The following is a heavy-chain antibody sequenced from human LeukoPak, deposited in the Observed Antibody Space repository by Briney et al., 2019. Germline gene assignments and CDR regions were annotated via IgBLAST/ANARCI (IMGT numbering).Heavy chain of an antibody. CDR2: IYYDGST. Sequence: PSETLSLTCTVSGGSLNTYYWSWIRQPPEEGLQWIGYIYYDGSTNYNPSLESRVTISADTSKNQVSLKLSAVSAADSALYYCAKFDGYSYYGMDVWGQGTTVTVSS. CDR1: GGSLNTYY. CDR3: AKFDGYSYYGMDV. J-gene: IGHJ6*02. V-gene: IGHV4-59*01. D-gene: IGHD5-24*01.